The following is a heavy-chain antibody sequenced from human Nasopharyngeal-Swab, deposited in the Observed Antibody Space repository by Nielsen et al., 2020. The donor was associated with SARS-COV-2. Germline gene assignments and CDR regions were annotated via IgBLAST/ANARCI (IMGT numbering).Heavy chain of an antibody. CDR3: ARVFKESSFSSSSDPFDY. Sequence: SETLSLTCAVYGGSFSGYYWSWIRQPPGKGLEWIGEINHSGSTNYNPSLKSRVTISVNTSKNQFSLKLSYVTAADTAVYYCARVFKESSFSSSSDPFDYWGQGTLVTVSS. CDR1: GGSFSGYY. D-gene: IGHD6-6*01. J-gene: IGHJ4*02. CDR2: INHSGST. V-gene: IGHV4-34*01.